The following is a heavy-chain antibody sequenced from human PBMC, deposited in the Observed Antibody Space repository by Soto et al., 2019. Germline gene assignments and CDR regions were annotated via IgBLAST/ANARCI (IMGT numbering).Heavy chain of an antibody. Sequence: EVQLVESGGGLVRPGGSLRLSCAASGFTFSYYWMHWVRQAPGKGLVWVSRIHSDGSSTTYADLVKGRFIISRDNARNTVDLQMNSVRVEDTAVYYCARADRGAFDLWGQGTVVTVSS. CDR3: ARADRGAFDL. J-gene: IGHJ3*01. V-gene: IGHV3-74*01. CDR2: IHSDGSST. D-gene: IGHD1-26*01. CDR1: GFTFSYYW.